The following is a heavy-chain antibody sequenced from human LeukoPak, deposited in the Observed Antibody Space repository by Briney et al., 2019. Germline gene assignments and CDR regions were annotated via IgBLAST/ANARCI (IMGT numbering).Heavy chain of an antibody. CDR1: GGSISSGNYY. D-gene: IGHD3-22*01. CDR2: VHTSGST. V-gene: IGHV4-61*02. CDR3: ARDGYYFDRSGFF. J-gene: IGHJ4*02. Sequence: SQTLCLTCTVSGGSISSGNYYWSWIRQPAGKGLEWIGCVHTSGSTNYNPSLKSRVTISIDTSKNQFSLKLTSVTAADTAVYYCARDGYYFDRSGFFWGQGALVTVSS.